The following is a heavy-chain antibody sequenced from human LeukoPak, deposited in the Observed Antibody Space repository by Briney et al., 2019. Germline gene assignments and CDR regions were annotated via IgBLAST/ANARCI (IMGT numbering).Heavy chain of an antibody. V-gene: IGHV3-7*01. CDR1: GFTFSRHW. D-gene: IGHD3-10*02. Sequence: GGSLRLSCAASGFTFSRHWMSWVRQAPGKGLEWVANIKQDGSVKYYVDSVKGRFTISRDNAKNSLYLQMNSLRAEDTAVYYCAELGITMIGGVWGKGTTVTISS. CDR3: AELGITMIGGV. CDR2: IKQDGSVK. J-gene: IGHJ6*04.